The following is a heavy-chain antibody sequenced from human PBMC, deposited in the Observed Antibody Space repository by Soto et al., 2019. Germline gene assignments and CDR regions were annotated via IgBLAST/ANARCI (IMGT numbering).Heavy chain of an antibody. Sequence: SETLSLTCAVYGGSFIGYYWSWIRQPPGKGLEWIGEINHSGSTNYNPSLKSRVTISVDTSKNQFSLKLSSVTAADTAVYYCASPLFGWGQGTTVTV. CDR2: INHSGST. J-gene: IGHJ6*02. V-gene: IGHV4-34*01. CDR3: ASPLFG. CDR1: GGSFIGYY. D-gene: IGHD3-3*01.